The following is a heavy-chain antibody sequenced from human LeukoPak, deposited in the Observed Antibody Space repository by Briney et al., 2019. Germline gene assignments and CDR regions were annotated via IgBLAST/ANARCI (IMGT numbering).Heavy chain of an antibody. CDR1: GGSINSYY. CDR3: ARGGKATVVTM. Sequence: SETLSLTCTVSGGSINSYYWSWIRQPAGKGLEWIGRIYSSGSTNYNPSLKSQVSMSVDTSKNQFSLKLTSVTAADTAVYYCARGGKATVVTMWGQGILVTVSS. V-gene: IGHV4-4*07. CDR2: IYSSGST. D-gene: IGHD4-23*01. J-gene: IGHJ4*02.